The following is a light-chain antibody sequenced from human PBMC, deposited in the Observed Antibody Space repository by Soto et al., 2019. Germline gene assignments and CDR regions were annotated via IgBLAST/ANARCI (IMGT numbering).Light chain of an antibody. CDR3: QQSYSTPRT. J-gene: IGKJ1*01. CDR1: QNTNSW. CDR2: DAS. Sequence: DIQMTQSPSTLSASVGDRVTITCRASQNTNSWLAWYQQKPGKAPNLLIYDASSLQSGVPSRFSGSGSGTDFTLTISSLQPEDFATYYCQQSYSTPRTFGQGTKVDIK. V-gene: IGKV1-39*01.